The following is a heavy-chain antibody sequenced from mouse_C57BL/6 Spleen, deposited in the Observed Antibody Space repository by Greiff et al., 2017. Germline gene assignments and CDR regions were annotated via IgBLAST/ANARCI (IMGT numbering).Heavy chain of an antibody. CDR3: ARKDGSSSFAY. CDR2: IHPNSGST. D-gene: IGHD1-1*01. CDR1: GYTFTSYW. J-gene: IGHJ3*01. V-gene: IGHV1-64*01. Sequence: VKLMESGAELVKPGASVKLSCKASGYTFTSYWMHWVKQRPGQGLEWIGMIHPNSGSTNYNEKFKSKATLTVDKSSSTAYMQLSSLTSEDSAVYYCARKDGSSSFAYWGQGTLVTVSA.